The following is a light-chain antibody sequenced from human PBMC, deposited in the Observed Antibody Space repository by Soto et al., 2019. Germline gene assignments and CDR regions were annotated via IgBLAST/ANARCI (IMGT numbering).Light chain of an antibody. CDR2: DVT. Sequence: QSALTQPASVSGSPGQSITISCTGTSSDVGGHNSVSWYQQHPGKAPKLILYDVTDRPSGVSYPFSGSKSGNTASLTISGVQAADEADYFCSSFTSSLTNFFGSGTKLTVL. CDR1: SSDVGGHNS. CDR3: SSFTSSLTNF. V-gene: IGLV2-14*01. J-gene: IGLJ1*01.